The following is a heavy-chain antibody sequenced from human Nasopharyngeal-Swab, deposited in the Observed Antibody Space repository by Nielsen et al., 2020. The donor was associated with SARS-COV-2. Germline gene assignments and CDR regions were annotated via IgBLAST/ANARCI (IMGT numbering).Heavy chain of an antibody. CDR3: TTDREIQLWLKGYFDY. V-gene: IGHV3-15*01. CDR1: GFTFSKAW. Sequence: GGSLRLSCAASGFTFSKAWMSWVRQAAGKGLEWVGRIKSKTDGGTTDYAAPVKGRFTISRDDSKNTLYLQMNSLKTEDTAVYYCTTDREIQLWLKGYFDYWGQGTLVTVSS. J-gene: IGHJ4*02. D-gene: IGHD5-18*01. CDR2: IKSKTDGGTT.